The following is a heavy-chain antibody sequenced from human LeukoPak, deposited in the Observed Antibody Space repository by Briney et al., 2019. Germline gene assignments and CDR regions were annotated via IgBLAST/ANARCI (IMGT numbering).Heavy chain of an antibody. V-gene: IGHV4-31*03. D-gene: IGHD6-6*01. J-gene: IGHJ3*02. CDR2: IYYSGST. CDR3: ARDSSSSGDAFDI. CDR1: GGSISSGGYY. Sequence: SETLSLTCTVSGGSISSGGYYWSWIRQHPGKGLEWIGYIYYSGSTYYNPSLKSRATISVDTSKNQFSLKLSSVTAADTAVYYCARDSSSSGDAFDIWGQGTMVTVSS.